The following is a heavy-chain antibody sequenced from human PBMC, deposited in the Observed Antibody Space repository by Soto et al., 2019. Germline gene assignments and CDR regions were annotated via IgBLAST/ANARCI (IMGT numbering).Heavy chain of an antibody. CDR3: ARVLYNWNDVLDY. J-gene: IGHJ4*02. V-gene: IGHV3-74*01. Sequence: VQLVESGGGLVQPGGSLRLSCAASGFTFSSYWMHWVRQAPGKGLVWVSRIDSDGGSTSYADSVKGRFTISRDNAKNTLYLQMNSLRAEDTAVYYCARVLYNWNDVLDYWGQGTLVTVSS. CDR1: GFTFSSYW. D-gene: IGHD1-20*01. CDR2: IDSDGGST.